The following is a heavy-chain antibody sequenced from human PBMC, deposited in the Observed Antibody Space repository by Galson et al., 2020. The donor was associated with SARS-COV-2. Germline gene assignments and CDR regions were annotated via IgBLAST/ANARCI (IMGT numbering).Heavy chain of an antibody. CDR1: GGSITTSGYY. V-gene: IGHV4-31*03. CDR2: IFSSGST. CDR3: ARAGRGDNGDSVGYYYYQGMDV. Sequence: SETLSLTCSVSGGSITTSGYYWIWIRQHPGKGLEWVGYIFSSGSTNYNPSLKSRLNISLDTSKNQFSLKLTSVTVADTAVYYCARAGRGDNGDSVGYYYYQGMDVWGQGTTVTVSS. J-gene: IGHJ6*02. D-gene: IGHD4-17*01.